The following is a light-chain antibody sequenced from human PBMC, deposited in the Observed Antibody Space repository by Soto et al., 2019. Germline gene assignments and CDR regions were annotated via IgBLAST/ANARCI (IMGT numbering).Light chain of an antibody. Sequence: EIVLTQSPATLSLSPWDRATLSCRASQSVSSYLAWYQHKPGQAPRLLIYDASNRATGVPARFSGSGSGTDFTLTISSLEPEDFAVYYCQQRSNWPPSITFGQGTRLEIK. J-gene: IGKJ5*01. CDR2: DAS. CDR3: QQRSNWPPSIT. CDR1: QSVSSY. V-gene: IGKV3-11*01.